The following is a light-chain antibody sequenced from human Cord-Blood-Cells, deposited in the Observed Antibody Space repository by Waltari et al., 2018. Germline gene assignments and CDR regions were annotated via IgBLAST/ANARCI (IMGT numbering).Light chain of an antibody. CDR2: DVS. V-gene: IGLV2-14*03. J-gene: IGLJ3*02. CDR3: SSYTSSSTWV. CDR1: SSDVGGYNY. Sequence: QSALTQPASVSGSPGQSTTISCPGTSSDVGGYNYVPWYQQHPGKAPKLMIYDVSNRPSGVSNRFSGSKSGNTASLTISGLQAEDEADYYCSSYTSSSTWVFGGGTKLTVL.